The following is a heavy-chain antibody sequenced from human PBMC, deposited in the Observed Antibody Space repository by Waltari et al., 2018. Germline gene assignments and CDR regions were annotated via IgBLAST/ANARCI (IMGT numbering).Heavy chain of an antibody. CDR3: ARRSGYYDL. D-gene: IGHD3-3*01. V-gene: IGHV4-39*07. CDR1: GGYISSSSYS. J-gene: IGHJ3*01. Sequence: QLQLQESGPGLLKPSETLSLTCTVPGGYISSSSYSWGWIRQPPGKGLEWIADLYYTGTPYYNPSLKSRVTISVDTSRNQFSLKLSSVTAADTAVYFCARRSGYYDLWGQGTMVTVSS. CDR2: LYYTGTP.